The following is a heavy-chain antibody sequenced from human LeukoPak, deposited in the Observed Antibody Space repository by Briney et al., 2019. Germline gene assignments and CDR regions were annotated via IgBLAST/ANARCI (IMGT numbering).Heavy chain of an antibody. Sequence: SETLSLTCTVSGGSISSYYWSWIRQPPGKGLEWIGYMFYSGSTNYNPSLKSRVTISVDTSKNQFSLKLSSVTAADTAVYYCARQIDILTGYQYWYFDLWGRGTLVTVSS. CDR3: ARQIDILTGYQYWYFDL. CDR1: GGSISSYY. V-gene: IGHV4-59*08. CDR2: MFYSGST. J-gene: IGHJ2*01. D-gene: IGHD3-9*01.